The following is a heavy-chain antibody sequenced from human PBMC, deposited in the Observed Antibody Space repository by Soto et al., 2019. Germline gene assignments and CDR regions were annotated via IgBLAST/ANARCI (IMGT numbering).Heavy chain of an antibody. CDR1: GFTFSSYG. D-gene: IGHD5-18*01. J-gene: IGHJ4*01. CDR2: ISYDGSNK. V-gene: IGHV3-30*18. CDR3: AKAVGYSYGRMDY. Sequence: GGSLRLSCAASGFTFSSYGMHWVRQAPRKGLEWVAVISYDGSNKYYADSVKGRFTISRNNSKNTLYLQMNSLRAEDTAVYYCAKAVGYSYGRMDYWGHGTLVTVSS.